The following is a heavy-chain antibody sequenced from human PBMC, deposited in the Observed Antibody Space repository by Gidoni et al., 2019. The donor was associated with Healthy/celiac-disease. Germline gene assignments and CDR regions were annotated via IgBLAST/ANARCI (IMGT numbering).Heavy chain of an antibody. J-gene: IGHJ4*02. CDR2: INPSGGST. V-gene: IGHV1-46*01. CDR1: GYTFTSYY. D-gene: IGHD1-1*01. Sequence: QVQLVQSGAAVKTPGASVKVSCKASGYTFTSYYMPWVRQAPGQGLEWMGIINPSGGSTSYAQKFQGRVTMTRDTSTSTVYMELSSLRSEDTAVYYCALLRYNWNDEIDYWGQGTLVTVSS. CDR3: ALLRYNWNDEIDY.